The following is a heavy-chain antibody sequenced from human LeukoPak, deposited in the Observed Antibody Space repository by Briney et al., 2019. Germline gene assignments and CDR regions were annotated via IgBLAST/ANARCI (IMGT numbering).Heavy chain of an antibody. J-gene: IGHJ4*02. Sequence: SQTLSLTCTVSGGSISSGSYYWSWIRQPAGKGLEWIGRIYTSGSTNYNPSLKSRVTISVDTSKNQFSLKLSSVTPADTAVYYCARGPTITRYNWAFDYWGQGTLVTVSS. CDR1: GGSISSGSYY. D-gene: IGHD1-20*01. CDR3: ARGPTITRYNWAFDY. CDR2: IYTSGST. V-gene: IGHV4-61*02.